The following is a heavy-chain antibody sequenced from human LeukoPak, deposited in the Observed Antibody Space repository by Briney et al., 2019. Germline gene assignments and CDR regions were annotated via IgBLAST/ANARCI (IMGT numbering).Heavy chain of an antibody. CDR1: GGSISSYY. Sequence: PSETLSLTCTVSGGSISSYYWSWIRQPPGKGLEWIGYIYYSGSTNYNPSLKSRVTISVDTSKNQFSLKLSSVTAADTAVYYCASAKSITIFGVASGYFDYWGQGTLVTVSS. CDR2: IYYSGST. V-gene: IGHV4-59*01. J-gene: IGHJ4*02. CDR3: ASAKSITIFGVASGYFDY. D-gene: IGHD3-3*01.